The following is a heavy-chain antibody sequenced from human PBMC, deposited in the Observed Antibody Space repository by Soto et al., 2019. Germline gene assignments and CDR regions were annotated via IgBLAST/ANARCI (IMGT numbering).Heavy chain of an antibody. Sequence: SETLSLTSTVSGGSISSTGYYWGWIRQPPGKGLEWIGSIYYSGSTSYNPSLQSRVTMSVDTSKNQLSLKVSSVTAADTAVYYCARTLLYDSSGYAIDYWGQGTLVTVSS. V-gene: IGHV4-39*01. J-gene: IGHJ4*02. CDR3: ARTLLYDSSGYAIDY. CDR2: IYYSGST. CDR1: GGSISSTGYY. D-gene: IGHD3-22*01.